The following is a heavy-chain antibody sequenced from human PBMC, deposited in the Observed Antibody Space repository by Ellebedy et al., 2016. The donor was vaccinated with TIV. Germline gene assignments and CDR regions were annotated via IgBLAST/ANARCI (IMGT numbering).Heavy chain of an antibody. CDR2: ISSEWLASISSSTDTI. CDR1: GFTFGGYS. CDR3: SRRGVDGYNPYLDF. J-gene: IGHJ4*02. V-gene: IGHV3-48*01. D-gene: IGHD5-24*01. Sequence: PGGSLRLSCSASGFTFGGYSLNWVRQAPGKGLQWVASISSEWLASISSSTDTIYYADSVKGRFTISRENAKNSLFLQMNSLRAEDTAVYYCSRRGVDGYNPYLDFWGQGTLVTVSS.